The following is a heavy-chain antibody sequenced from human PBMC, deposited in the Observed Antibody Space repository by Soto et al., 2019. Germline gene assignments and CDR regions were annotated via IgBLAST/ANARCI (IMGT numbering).Heavy chain of an antibody. V-gene: IGHV3-74*01. CDR1: GFTFSSYW. Sequence: PGGSLRLSCAASGFTFSSYWMHWVRQAPGKGLVWVSRIKGDGSETNYADSVKGRFTISRDNAKNTLYLQLNSLRAEETAVYYCLRGNSGYGNFDYWGQGTRVPVSP. D-gene: IGHD5-12*01. CDR3: LRGNSGYGNFDY. CDR2: IKGDGSET. J-gene: IGHJ4*02.